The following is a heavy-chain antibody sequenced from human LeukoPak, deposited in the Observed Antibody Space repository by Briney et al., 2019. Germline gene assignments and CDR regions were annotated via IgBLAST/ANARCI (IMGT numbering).Heavy chain of an antibody. D-gene: IGHD6-19*01. CDR3: ARDTSGWLYFDY. V-gene: IGHV4-61*01. CDR1: GGSVSSGSDY. J-gene: IGHJ4*02. CDR2: IYYSGST. Sequence: SETLSLTCTVSGGSVSSGSDYWSWIRQPPGKGLEWIGYIYYSGSTNYNPSLKSRVTISVDTFRNQFSLKLSSVTAADTAVYYCARDTSGWLYFDYWGQGTLVTVSS.